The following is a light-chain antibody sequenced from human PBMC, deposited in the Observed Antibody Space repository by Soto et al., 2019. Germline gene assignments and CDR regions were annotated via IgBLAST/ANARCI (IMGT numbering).Light chain of an antibody. V-gene: IGKV1-33*01. CDR2: DAS. CDR1: QDISNY. J-gene: IGKJ3*01. CDR3: QPYDNLLPSGT. Sequence: DIQMTQSPSSLSASVGDRVTITCQASQDISNYLNWYQQKPGKAPKLLIYDASNLETGVPSRFSGSGSGTDFTFTISSLQPEDIATYYCQPYDNLLPSGTFGPGTKVDIK.